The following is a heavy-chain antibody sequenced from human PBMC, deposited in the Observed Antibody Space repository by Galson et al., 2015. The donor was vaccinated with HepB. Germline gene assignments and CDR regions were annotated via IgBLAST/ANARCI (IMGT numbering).Heavy chain of an antibody. J-gene: IGHJ4*02. D-gene: IGHD6-19*01. CDR3: TTERHGVRQWLVAGNYFDY. Sequence: SLRLSCAASGFTFSNARMSWVRQAPGKGLEWVGRIKSKTDGGTTDYAAPVKGRFTISRDDSKNTLYLQMNSLKTEDTAVYYCTTERHGVRQWLVAGNYFDYWGQGTLVTVSS. CDR1: GFTFSNAR. CDR2: IKSKTDGGTT. V-gene: IGHV3-15*01.